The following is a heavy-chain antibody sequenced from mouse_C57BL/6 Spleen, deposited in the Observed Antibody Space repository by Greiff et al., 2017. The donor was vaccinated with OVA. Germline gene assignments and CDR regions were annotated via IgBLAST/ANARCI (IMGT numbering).Heavy chain of an antibody. J-gene: IGHJ4*01. V-gene: IGHV1-62-2*01. Sequence: QVQLQQSGAELVKPGASVKLSCKASGYTFTEYTIHWVKQRSGQGLEWIGWFYPGSGSIKYNEKFKDKATLTADKSSSTVYMELSRLTSEDSAVYFCARHEGNYSNYGYYAMDYWGQGTSVTDSS. CDR2: FYPGSGSI. CDR3: ARHEGNYSNYGYYAMDY. CDR1: GYTFTEYT. D-gene: IGHD2-5*01.